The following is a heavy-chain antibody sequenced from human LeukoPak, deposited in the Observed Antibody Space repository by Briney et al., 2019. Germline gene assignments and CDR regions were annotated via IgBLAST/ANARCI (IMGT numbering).Heavy chain of an antibody. J-gene: IGHJ4*02. CDR1: GFTFSSYA. Sequence: PGGSLRLSCAASGFTFSSYAMSWVRQAPGKGLEWVSTISGSGGTTYYADSVKGRFTISRDNSKNTLYLQMSGLRAEDTAIYYCAKDGTWIQLRFDYWGQGTLVTVSS. CDR3: AKDGTWIQLRFDY. V-gene: IGHV3-23*01. D-gene: IGHD5-18*01. CDR2: ISGSGGTT.